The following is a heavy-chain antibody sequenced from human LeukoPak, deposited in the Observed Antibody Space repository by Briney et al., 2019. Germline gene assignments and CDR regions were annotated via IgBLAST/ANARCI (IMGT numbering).Heavy chain of an antibody. J-gene: IGHJ4*02. CDR3: ARDRLREWFHMGIVDY. CDR2: ISGSGGST. CDR1: GFTFSSYA. V-gene: IGHV3-23*01. Sequence: GGSLRLSCAASGFTFSSYAMSWVRQAPGKGLEWVSAISGSGGSTYYADSVKGRFTISRDNSKNTLYLQMNSLRAEDTAVYYCARDRLREWFHMGIVDYWGQGTLVTVSS. D-gene: IGHD3-3*01.